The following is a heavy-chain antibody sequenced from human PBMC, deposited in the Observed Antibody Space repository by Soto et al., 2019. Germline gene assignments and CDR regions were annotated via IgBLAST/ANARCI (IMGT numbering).Heavy chain of an antibody. D-gene: IGHD3-10*01. CDR1: SGSISSSNW. J-gene: IGHJ5*02. V-gene: IGHV4-4*02. Sequence: SETLSLTCAVSSGSISSSNWWSWVRQPPGKGLEWIGEIYHSGITNYNPSLKSRVTISVDKSENQFSLKLSSVTAADTAVYYCARTYYYGSGSYSYNWFDPWGQGTLVTVSS. CDR3: ARTYYYGSGSYSYNWFDP. CDR2: IYHSGIT.